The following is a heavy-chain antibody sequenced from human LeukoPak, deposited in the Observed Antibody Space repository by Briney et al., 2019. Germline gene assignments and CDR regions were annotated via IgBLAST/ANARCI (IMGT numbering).Heavy chain of an antibody. CDR1: GFTFSSYA. V-gene: IGHV3-23*01. Sequence: KPGGSLRLSCAASGFTFSSYAMSWVRQAPGKGLEWVSAISGSGGSAYYADSVKGRFTISRDNSKNTLYLQMNSLRAEDTAVYYCAKDPYSSGWFDAFDIWGQGTMVTVSS. CDR2: ISGSGGSA. J-gene: IGHJ3*02. CDR3: AKDPYSSGWFDAFDI. D-gene: IGHD6-19*01.